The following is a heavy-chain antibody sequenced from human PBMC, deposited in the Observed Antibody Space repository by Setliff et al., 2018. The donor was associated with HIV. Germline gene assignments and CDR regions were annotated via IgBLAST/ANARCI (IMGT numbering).Heavy chain of an antibody. V-gene: IGHV4-39*01. CDR2: IYYSGST. CDR3: ASRVYYYDYSGRVFDF. J-gene: IGHJ4*02. CDR1: GGSISNSRYY. D-gene: IGHD3-22*01. Sequence: SETLSLTCTVSGGSISNSRYYWSWIRQPPGKGLEWIGSIYYSGSTYYNPSLKSRVTISVDTSKNQFSLKLSSVTAADAAVYYCASRVYYYDYSGRVFDFWGQGALVTVSS.